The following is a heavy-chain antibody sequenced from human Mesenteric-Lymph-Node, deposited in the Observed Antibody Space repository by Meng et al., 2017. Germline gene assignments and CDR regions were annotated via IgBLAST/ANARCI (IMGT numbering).Heavy chain of an antibody. CDR1: GYTFTSYD. V-gene: IGHV1-8*02. D-gene: IGHD6-13*01. J-gene: IGHJ4*02. CDR3: ARLAAASTLDY. CDR2: MNSNSGNT. Sequence: GESLKISCKASGYTFTSYDINWVRQATGQGLEWMGWMNSNSGNTGYAQKFQGRVTMTRSTSISTAYMELSSLRPEDTAVYYCARLAAASTLDYWGQGTLVTVSS.